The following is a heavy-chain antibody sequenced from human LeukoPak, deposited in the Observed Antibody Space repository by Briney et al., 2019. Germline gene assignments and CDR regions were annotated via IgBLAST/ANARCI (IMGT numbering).Heavy chain of an antibody. CDR2: IYHSGST. Sequence: SPSQTLSLTCAVSGGSISSGGYSWSWIRQPPGKGLEWIGYIYHSGSTYYNPSLKSRVTISVDRSKNQFSLKLSSVTAADTAVYYCARHRTYYDPTYYFDYWGQGTLVTVSS. J-gene: IGHJ4*02. V-gene: IGHV4-30-2*01. D-gene: IGHD3-3*01. CDR1: GGSISSGGYS. CDR3: ARHRTYYDPTYYFDY.